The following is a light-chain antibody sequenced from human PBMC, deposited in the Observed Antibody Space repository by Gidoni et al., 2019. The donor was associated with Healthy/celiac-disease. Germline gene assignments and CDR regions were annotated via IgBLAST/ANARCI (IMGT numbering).Light chain of an antibody. CDR2: GAS. CDR3: QLRGT. J-gene: IGKJ5*01. V-gene: IGKV3-20*01. Sequence: VLTQSPGTLSLSPGERATLSCRASQSVSSSYLAWYQQKPGQAPRLLIYGASSRATGSPDRFSGRGAGTDFTLTISRLEPEDCAVYYCQLRGTFXXXTRLEIK. CDR1: QSVSSSY.